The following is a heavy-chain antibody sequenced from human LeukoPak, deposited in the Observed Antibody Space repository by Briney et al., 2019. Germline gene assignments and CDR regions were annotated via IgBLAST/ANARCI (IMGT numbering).Heavy chain of an antibody. D-gene: IGHD3-22*01. Sequence: RASLRLSCAASGFTFSDYNMNWVRQAPGKGLEWVSVISISRTYRYYADSVKGRFTISRDNAKNSLYLQMNSLRAEDTAVYYCARGDNSGYRYWGQGTLVTVSS. V-gene: IGHV3-21*06. CDR2: ISISRTYR. CDR3: ARGDNSGYRY. CDR1: GFTFSDYN. J-gene: IGHJ4*02.